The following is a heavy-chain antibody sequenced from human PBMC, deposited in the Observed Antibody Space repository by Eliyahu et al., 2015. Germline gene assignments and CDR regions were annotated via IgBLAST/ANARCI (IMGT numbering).Heavy chain of an antibody. D-gene: IGHD2-21*01. J-gene: IGHJ4*02. CDR2: IKADGSEK. CDR1: W. V-gene: IGHV3-7*03. CDR3: ARGFMWTDY. Sequence: WMTWVRQAPGKGLEWVANIKADGSEKHYVDSVKGRFTISRDNAKNSLYLQMDSLRAEDTAVYYCARGFMWTDYWGQGTLVTVSS.